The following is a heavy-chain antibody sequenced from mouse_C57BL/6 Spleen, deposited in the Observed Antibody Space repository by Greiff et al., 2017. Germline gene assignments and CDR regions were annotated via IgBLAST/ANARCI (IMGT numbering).Heavy chain of an antibody. CDR3: ARSGGRAYFDY. CDR1: GYAFSSSW. V-gene: IGHV1-82*01. D-gene: IGHD1-1*02. CDR2: IYPGDGDT. J-gene: IGHJ2*01. Sequence: QVQLKQSGPELVKPGASVKISCKASGYAFSSSWMNWVKQRPGKGLEWIGRIYPGDGDTNYNGKFKGKATLTADKSSSTAYMQLSSLTSEDSAVYFCARSGGRAYFDYWGQGTTLTVSS.